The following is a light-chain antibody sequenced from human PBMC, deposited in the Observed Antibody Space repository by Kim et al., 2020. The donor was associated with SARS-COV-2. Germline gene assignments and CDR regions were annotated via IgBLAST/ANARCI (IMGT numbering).Light chain of an antibody. Sequence: ASEGDRVTITCRASQSISSWLAWYQQKPGKAPKLLIYKASSLESGVPSRFSGSGSGTEFTLTISSLQPDDFATYYCQQYNSYQGTFGQGTKVDIK. CDR3: QQYNSYQGT. V-gene: IGKV1-5*03. J-gene: IGKJ1*01. CDR1: QSISSW. CDR2: KAS.